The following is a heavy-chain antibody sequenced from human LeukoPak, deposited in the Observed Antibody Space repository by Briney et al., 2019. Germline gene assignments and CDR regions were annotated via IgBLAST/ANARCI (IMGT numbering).Heavy chain of an antibody. V-gene: IGHV1-2*02. J-gene: IGHJ3*02. CDR3: ARSGYYDILPGDDAFDI. CDR1: GYTFTGYY. CDR2: INPNSGGT. D-gene: IGHD3-9*01. Sequence: VASVQVSCKASGYTFTGYYMHWVRQAPGQGLEWMGWINPNSGGTNYAQKFQGRVTMTRDTSISTAYMELSRLRSDDTAVYSCARSGYYDILPGDDAFDIWGQGTMVTVSS.